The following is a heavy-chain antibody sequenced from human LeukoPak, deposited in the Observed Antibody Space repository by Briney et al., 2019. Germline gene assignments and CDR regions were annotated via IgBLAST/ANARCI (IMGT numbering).Heavy chain of an antibody. V-gene: IGHV3-48*01. CDR1: GFSFSTYS. CDR3: ARRFDL. J-gene: IGHJ4*02. Sequence: GGSLRLSCAASGFSFSTYSMTWVRQAPGKGLEWVSYITGDTSTIYYADSVKGRFTISRDNTENSLYLQMNSLRAEDTAVYYCARRFDLWGQGTLVTVSS. CDR2: ITGDTSTI.